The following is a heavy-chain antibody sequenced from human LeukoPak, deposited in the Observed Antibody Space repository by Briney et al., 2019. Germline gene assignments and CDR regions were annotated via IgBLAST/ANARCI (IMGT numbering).Heavy chain of an antibody. CDR1: GGSMSSYF. D-gene: IGHD1-1*01. J-gene: IGHJ4*02. CDR2: IYYSGGT. V-gene: IGHV4-59*01. CDR3: ARGQVARGWNPLDF. Sequence: SETLSLTCSVSGGSMSSYFWSWIRQSPGKGLEWIGYIYYSGGTNYNPSLKSRVIISVDTSKKQFSLKLSSVTAADTAVYYCARGQVARGWNPLDFWGQGTLVTVSS.